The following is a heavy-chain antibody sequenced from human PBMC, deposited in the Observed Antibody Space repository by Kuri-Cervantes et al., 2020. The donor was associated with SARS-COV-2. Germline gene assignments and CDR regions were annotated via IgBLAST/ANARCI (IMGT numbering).Heavy chain of an antibody. Sequence: GESLKISCAASGFTFSSYGMHWVRQAPGKGLEWVAVISYDGSNKYYADPVKGRFTISRDNSKNTLYLQMNSLRAEDTAVYYCAKDVGYFGGMDVWGQGTTVTVSS. CDR3: AKDVGYFGGMDV. CDR2: ISYDGSNK. CDR1: GFTFSSYG. D-gene: IGHD3-9*01. V-gene: IGHV3-30*18. J-gene: IGHJ6*02.